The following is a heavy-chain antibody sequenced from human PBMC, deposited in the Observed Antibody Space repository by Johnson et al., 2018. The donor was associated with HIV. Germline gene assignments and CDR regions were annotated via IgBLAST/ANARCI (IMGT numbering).Heavy chain of an antibody. V-gene: IGHV3-20*04. Sequence: VQLVESGRGVVQPGRSLRLSCAASGFTFDDYGMSWVRQAPGKGLEWVSGINWNGGSTGYADSVKGRFTISRDNAKNSLYLQMNSLRAEDTALYYCARDLVDAVIVVFGAVDIWGQGTMGTVAS. CDR2: INWNGGST. CDR3: ARDLVDAVIVVFGAVDI. J-gene: IGHJ3*02. CDR1: GFTFDDYG. D-gene: IGHD3-22*01.